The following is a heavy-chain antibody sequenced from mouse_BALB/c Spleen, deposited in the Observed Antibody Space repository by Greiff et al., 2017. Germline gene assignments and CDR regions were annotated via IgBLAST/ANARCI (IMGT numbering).Heavy chain of an antibody. V-gene: IGHV1S29*02. CDR1: GYTFTDYN. D-gene: IGHD2-4*01. J-gene: IGHJ3*01. Sequence: VQLQQSGPELVKPGASVKISCKASGYTFTDYNMHWVKQSHGKSLEWIGYIYPYNGGTGYNQKFKSKATLTVDNSSSTAYMELRSLTSEDSAVYYCARLGYDYDVFAYWGQGTLVTVSA. CDR3: ARLGYDYDVFAY. CDR2: IYPYNGGT.